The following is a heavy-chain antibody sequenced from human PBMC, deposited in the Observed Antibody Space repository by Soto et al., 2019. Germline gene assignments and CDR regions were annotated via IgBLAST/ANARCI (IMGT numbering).Heavy chain of an antibody. V-gene: IGHV3-33*01. CDR3: AVIQLWLGVDY. Sequence: QVQLVESGGGVVQPGRSLRLSCAASGFTCSSYGMHWVRQAPGKGLEWVAVIWYDGSNKYYADSVKGRFTISRDNSKNTLYLQMNSLRAEDTAVYYCAVIQLWLGVDYRGQGTLVTVSS. D-gene: IGHD5-18*01. CDR2: IWYDGSNK. CDR1: GFTCSSYG. J-gene: IGHJ4*02.